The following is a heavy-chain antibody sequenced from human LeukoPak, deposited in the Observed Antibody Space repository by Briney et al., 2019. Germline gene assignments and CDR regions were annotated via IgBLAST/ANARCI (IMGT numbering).Heavy chain of an antibody. V-gene: IGHV1-69*04. J-gene: IGHJ4*02. Sequence: SVKVSCKASGGTFSSYAISWVRQAPGQGLEWMGRIIPILGIANYAQKFQGRVTITADKSTSTAYMELSSLRSEDAAVYYCARDDRELLSTFDYWGQGTLVTVSS. CDR3: ARDDRELLSTFDY. CDR2: IIPILGIA. CDR1: GGTFSSYA. D-gene: IGHD1-26*01.